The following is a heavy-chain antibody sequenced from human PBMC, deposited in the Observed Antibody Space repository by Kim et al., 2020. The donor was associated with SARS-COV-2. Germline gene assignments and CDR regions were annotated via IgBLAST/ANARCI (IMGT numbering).Heavy chain of an antibody. D-gene: IGHD6-19*01. CDR3: ARENTGWINFDS. CDR1: GASVSSDY. J-gene: IGHJ4*02. CDR2: IYYGGSTSEST. Sequence: SETLSLTCTVSGASVSSDYWTWIRQPPGKGLEWLGYIYYGGSTSESTNYNPSFKSRVTISADTSKNQFSLKLTSLTAADTAVYYCARENTGWINFDSWGQGTLVTVSS. V-gene: IGHV4-59*02.